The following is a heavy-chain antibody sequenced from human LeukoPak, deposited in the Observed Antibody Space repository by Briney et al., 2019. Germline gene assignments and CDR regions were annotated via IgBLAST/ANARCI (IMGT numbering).Heavy chain of an antibody. V-gene: IGHV4-39*07. CDR2: IDYSVST. Sequence: SGTLSLTCAVSGHSISNSRHCWGWIRQSPGKGLEWLGIIDYSVSTYNSPSLNSRITISVDTAKTQSSLSLRSVPAAETARYYCCAYCGGGGGAGTTRYNWFDHWGQGTLVTVPS. CDR1: GHSISNSRHC. D-gene: IGHD2-21*01. CDR3: CAYCGGGGGAGTTRYNWFDH. J-gene: IGHJ5*02.